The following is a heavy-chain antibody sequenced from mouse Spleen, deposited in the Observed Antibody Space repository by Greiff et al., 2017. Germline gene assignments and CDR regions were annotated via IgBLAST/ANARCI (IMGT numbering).Heavy chain of an antibody. Sequence: EVQLQQSGAELVRPGASVKLSCTASGFNIKDYYMHWVKQRPEQGLEWIGRIDPEDGDTEYAPKFQGKATMTADTSSNTAYLQLSSLTSEDTVVYYCTFYSYYSYDVWYWGQGTTLTVSS. J-gene: IGHJ2*01. CDR2: IDPEDGDT. V-gene: IGHV14-1*01. CDR1: GFNIKDYY. CDR3: TFYSYYSYDVWY. D-gene: IGHD2-12*01.